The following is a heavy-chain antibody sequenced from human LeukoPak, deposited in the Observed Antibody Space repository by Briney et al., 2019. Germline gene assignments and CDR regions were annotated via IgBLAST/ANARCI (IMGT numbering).Heavy chain of an antibody. CDR1: GFTFSSHT. D-gene: IGHD3-22*01. CDR3: ARGFGSYYSDSSGYDS. CDR2: ITSSSNYI. Sequence: GGSLRLSCAASGFTFSSHTMIWVRQAPGKGLEWVSFITSSSNYIYYADSVKGRFTVSRDNAKNSLYLQMNSLRAEDTAVYYCARGFGSYYSDSSGYDSWGQGTLVTVSS. V-gene: IGHV3-21*01. J-gene: IGHJ5*02.